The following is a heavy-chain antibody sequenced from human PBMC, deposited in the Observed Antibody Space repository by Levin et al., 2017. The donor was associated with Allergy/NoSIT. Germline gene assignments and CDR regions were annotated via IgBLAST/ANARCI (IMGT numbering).Heavy chain of an antibody. D-gene: IGHD1-14*01. CDR3: ARVSGRRLDY. CDR2: ISYDGSNK. J-gene: IGHJ4*02. CDR1: GFTFSSYA. V-gene: IGHV3-30-3*01. Sequence: GESLKISCAASGFTFSSYAMHWVRQAPGKGLEWVAVISYDGSNKYYADSVKGRFTISRDNSKNTLYLQMNSLRAEDTAVYYCARVSGRRLDYWGQGTLVTVSS.